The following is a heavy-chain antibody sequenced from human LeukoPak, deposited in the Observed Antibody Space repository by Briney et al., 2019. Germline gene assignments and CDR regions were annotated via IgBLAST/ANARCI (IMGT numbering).Heavy chain of an antibody. V-gene: IGHV1-8*02. Sequence: ASVKVSCKASGYTFSSYDINWVRQATGQGLEWMGWMNPNSGNTDYAQKFQGRVTMTRNTSISTAYMELSSLRSEDTAVYYCARATPVRYFDPTAHAFDIWGQGTMVTVSS. CDR2: MNPNSGNT. CDR1: GYTFSSYD. J-gene: IGHJ3*02. D-gene: IGHD3-9*01. CDR3: ARATPVRYFDPTAHAFDI.